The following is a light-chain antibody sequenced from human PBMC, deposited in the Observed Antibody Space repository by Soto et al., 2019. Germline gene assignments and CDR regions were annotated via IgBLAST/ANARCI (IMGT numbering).Light chain of an antibody. CDR3: QQWIRWT. V-gene: IGKV3-15*01. CDR2: GAS. Sequence: EIVMTQSPDTLSVSPGDRATLSCRASESVGTNVAWFQQRPSQAPRLLIYGASTRVAGIPARFSGSGSETEFTLTISSLQSEDFAIYHCQQWIRWTFGQGTRLELK. CDR1: ESVGTN. J-gene: IGKJ1*01.